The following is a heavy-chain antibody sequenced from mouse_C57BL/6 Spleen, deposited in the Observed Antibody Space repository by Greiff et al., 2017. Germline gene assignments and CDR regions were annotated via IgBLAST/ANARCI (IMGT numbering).Heavy chain of an antibody. J-gene: IGHJ1*03. CDR3: ARTKTIYYEYDGYFDV. D-gene: IGHD2-4*01. Sequence: QVQLQQSGAELVKPGASVKISCKASGYAFSSYWMNWVKQRPGKGLEWIGQIYPGDGDTNYNGKFKGKATLTADKPSRTAYMQHSSLTPEDSAIYFCARTKTIYYEYDGYFDVGGTGTTDTVSS. V-gene: IGHV1-80*01. CDR1: GYAFSSYW. CDR2: IYPGDGDT.